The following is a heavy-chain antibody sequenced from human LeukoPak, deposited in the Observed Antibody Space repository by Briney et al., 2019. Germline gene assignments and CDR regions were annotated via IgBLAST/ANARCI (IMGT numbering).Heavy chain of an antibody. CDR1: GFTFSNYG. J-gene: IGHJ6*03. CDR3: ARDPRYCSGGSCYSFYYYYYMDV. D-gene: IGHD2-15*01. CDR2: ISYDGSNK. V-gene: IGHV3-30*03. Sequence: GGSLRLSCAASGFTFSNYGMHWVRQAPGKGLEWVTLISYDGSNKYYADSVKGRFTISRDNSKNTLYLQMNSLRAEDTAVYYCARDPRYCSGGSCYSFYYYYYMDVWGKGTTVTVSS.